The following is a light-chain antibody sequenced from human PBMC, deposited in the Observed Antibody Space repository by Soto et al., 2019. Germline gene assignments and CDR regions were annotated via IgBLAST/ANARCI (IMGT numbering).Light chain of an antibody. Sequence: DVQMTQSPSTLSASVGDRVTITCRASQNIGDWLAWFQQKPGRAPKLLIYKASTLESGVPSTFSGSASGTEFTLTISSLQPADFATYYCQQYYDYSWTFGQGTKVDIK. CDR3: QQYYDYSWT. CDR2: KAS. CDR1: QNIGDW. J-gene: IGKJ1*01. V-gene: IGKV1-5*03.